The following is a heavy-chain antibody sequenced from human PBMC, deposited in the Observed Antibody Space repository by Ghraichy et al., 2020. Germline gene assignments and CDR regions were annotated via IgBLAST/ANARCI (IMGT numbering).Heavy chain of an antibody. D-gene: IGHD5-24*01. CDR3: ARGRVFWGDGYNHRAGAFDI. CDR1: GSSISSGGYY. J-gene: IGHJ3*02. CDR2: IYYSGST. Sequence: SETLSLTCTVSGSSISSGGYYWSWIRQHPGKGLEWIGYIYYSGSTYYNPSLKSRVTISVDTSKNQFSLKLSSVTAADTAVYYCARGRVFWGDGYNHRAGAFDIWGQGTMVTVSS. V-gene: IGHV4-31*03.